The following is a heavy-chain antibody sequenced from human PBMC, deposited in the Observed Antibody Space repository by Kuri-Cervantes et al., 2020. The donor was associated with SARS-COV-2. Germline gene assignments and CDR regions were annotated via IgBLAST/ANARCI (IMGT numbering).Heavy chain of an antibody. D-gene: IGHD6-13*01. CDR1: GFTFSSYW. CDR3: ALSGYRGWFDPLDY. Sequence: GGSLRLSCAASGFTFSSYWMSWVRQAPGKGLEWVANIKQDGSEKYYVDSVKGRFTISRDNAKNSLYLQMNSLRAEDTAVYYCALSGYRGWFDPLDYWGQGTLVTVSS. CDR2: IKQDGSEK. V-gene: IGHV3-7*01. J-gene: IGHJ4*02.